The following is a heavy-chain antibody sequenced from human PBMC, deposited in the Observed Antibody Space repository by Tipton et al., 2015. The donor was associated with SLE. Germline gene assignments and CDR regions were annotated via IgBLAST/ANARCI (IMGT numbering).Heavy chain of an antibody. D-gene: IGHD2-2*01. CDR1: GGSFSGYY. Sequence: TLSLTCAVYGGSFSGYYWSWIRQPPGKGLEWIGEINHSGRTNYNPSLKSRVTISVDTSKNQFSLKLSSVTAADTAVYYCARGYCSSTSCCQFDPWGQGTLVTVSS. CDR3: ARGYCSSTSCCQFDP. J-gene: IGHJ5*02. V-gene: IGHV4-34*01. CDR2: INHSGRT.